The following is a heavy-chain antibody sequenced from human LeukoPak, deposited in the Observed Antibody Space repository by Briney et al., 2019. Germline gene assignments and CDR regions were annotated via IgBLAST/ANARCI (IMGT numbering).Heavy chain of an antibody. V-gene: IGHV3-74*01. CDR1: GFTFSTYW. Sequence: GGSLRLSCAASGFTFSTYWMHWVRQAPGKGLVWVSRINSDGSSTNYADSVKGRFTISRDDAKNTLYLQMNSLRAEDTAVYYCATDDGAGDNFDTWGQGTLVTVSS. CDR2: INSDGSST. J-gene: IGHJ4*02. CDR3: ATDDGAGDNFDT. D-gene: IGHD7-27*01.